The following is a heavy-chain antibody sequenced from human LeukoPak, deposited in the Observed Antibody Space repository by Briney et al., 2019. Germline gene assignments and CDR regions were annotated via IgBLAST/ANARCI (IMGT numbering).Heavy chain of an antibody. CDR2: LSGSGSST. CDR3: AKGRGAAAADGMDA. J-gene: IGHJ6*02. Sequence: GGSLRLSCAASGFTFRYYGMSWVRQAPGKGLEWVSSLSGSGSSTHYADSVKGRFTISRDNSKNTLYLQMNSLRAEDAAVYYCAKGRGAAAADGMDAWGQGTTVTVPS. D-gene: IGHD6-25*01. CDR1: GFTFRYYG. V-gene: IGHV3-23*01.